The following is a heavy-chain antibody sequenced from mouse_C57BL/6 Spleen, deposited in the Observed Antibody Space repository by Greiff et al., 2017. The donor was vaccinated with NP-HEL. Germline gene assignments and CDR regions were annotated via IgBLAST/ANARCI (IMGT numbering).Heavy chain of an antibody. Sequence: VQLQQSGAELVRPGASVKLSCTASGFTIKDYYMHWVKQRPEQGLEWIGRIDPEDGDTEYAPKFQGKATMTADTSSNTAYLQLSSLTSEDTAVYYCTTAGGTAQATAYWGQGTLVTVSA. CDR3: TTAGGTAQATAY. CDR1: GFTIKDYY. J-gene: IGHJ3*01. CDR2: IDPEDGDT. D-gene: IGHD3-2*02. V-gene: IGHV14-1*01.